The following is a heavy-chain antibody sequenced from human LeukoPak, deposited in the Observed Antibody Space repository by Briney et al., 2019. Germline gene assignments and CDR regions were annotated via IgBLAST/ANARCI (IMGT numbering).Heavy chain of an antibody. Sequence: PGGSLRLSCAASGFTFSSYWMSWVRQAPGKGLEWVANIKQDGSEKYYVDSVKGRFTISRDNAKNSLYPQMNSLRAEDTAVYYCASLNYDFWSGYPYYYYYYMDVWGKGTTVTVSS. CDR2: IKQDGSEK. J-gene: IGHJ6*03. CDR3: ASLNYDFWSGYPYYYYYYMDV. V-gene: IGHV3-7*01. D-gene: IGHD3-3*01. CDR1: GFTFSSYW.